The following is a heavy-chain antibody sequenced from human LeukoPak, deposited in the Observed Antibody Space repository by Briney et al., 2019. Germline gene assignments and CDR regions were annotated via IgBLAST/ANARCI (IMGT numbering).Heavy chain of an antibody. J-gene: IGHJ4*02. CDR1: GDSISSGYY. CDR2: IYHSVST. V-gene: IGHV4-38-2*01. CDR3: VRYFDWPYYFDS. Sequence: SETLSLNCGVSGDSISSGYYWGWIRQPPGKGLEWIGSIYHSVSTYYNPSLKSRVTLSVDTPKNQLSLKLSSVTAADTAVYYCVRYFDWPYYFDSWGQGTLVTVSS. D-gene: IGHD3-9*01.